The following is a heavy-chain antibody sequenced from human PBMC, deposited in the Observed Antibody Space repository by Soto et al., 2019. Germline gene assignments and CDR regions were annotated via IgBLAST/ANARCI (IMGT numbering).Heavy chain of an antibody. D-gene: IGHD4-17*01. Sequence: QVQLVQSGAEVKMPGASVKVSCKASGYTFTRNGISWVRQAPGQGLEWMGWVSAYNGNTKYAPKLQGRVTMITDTSTSTAYMELRSLRSDDTAVYYCVRVADDDYMHWWYFDYWGQGTLVTVSS. V-gene: IGHV1-18*01. J-gene: IGHJ4*02. CDR2: VSAYNGNT. CDR1: GYTFTRNG. CDR3: VRVADDDYMHWWYFDY.